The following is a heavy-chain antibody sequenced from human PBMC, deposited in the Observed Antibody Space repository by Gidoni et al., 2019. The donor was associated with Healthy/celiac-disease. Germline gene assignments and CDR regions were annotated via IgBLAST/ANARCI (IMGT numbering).Heavy chain of an antibody. CDR1: GFTFSSYS. CDR2: ISSSSSYI. V-gene: IGHV3-21*01. CDR3: ARYKDENGSWG. J-gene: IGHJ3*01. D-gene: IGHD7-27*01. Sequence: EVQLVESGGGLVKPGGSLRLACAASGFTFSSYSMNWVRQAPGKGLEWVSSISSSSSYIYYADSVKGRFTISRDNAKNSLYLQMNSLRAEDTAVYYCARYKDENGSWGWGQGTMVTVSS.